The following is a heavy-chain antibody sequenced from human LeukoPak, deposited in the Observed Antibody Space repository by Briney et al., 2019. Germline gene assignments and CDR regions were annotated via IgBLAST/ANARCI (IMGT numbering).Heavy chain of an antibody. V-gene: IGHV4-34*01. CDR2: INHSGST. J-gene: IGHJ5*02. CDR1: GGSFSGYY. CDR3: ASSRYCSSTSCPGWFDP. Sequence: SETLPLTCAVYGGSFSGYYWSWIRQPPGKGLEWIGEINHSGSTNYNPSLKSRVTISVDTSKNQFSLKLSSVTAADTAVYYCASSRYCSSTSCPGWFDPWGQGTLVTVSS. D-gene: IGHD2-2*01.